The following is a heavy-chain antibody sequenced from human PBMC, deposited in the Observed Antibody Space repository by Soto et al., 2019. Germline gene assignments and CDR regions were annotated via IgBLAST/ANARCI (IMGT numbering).Heavy chain of an antibody. CDR1: GYTFTSYG. Sequence: ASVKVSCKASGYTFTSYGISWVRQAPGQGLEWMGWISAYNGNTNYAQKLQGRVTMTTDTSTSTAYMELRSLRSDDTAVYYCARDWDYNQYYYYYMDVWGKGTTVTVSS. J-gene: IGHJ6*03. CDR3: ARDWDYNQYYYYYMDV. D-gene: IGHD4-4*01. V-gene: IGHV1-18*01. CDR2: ISAYNGNT.